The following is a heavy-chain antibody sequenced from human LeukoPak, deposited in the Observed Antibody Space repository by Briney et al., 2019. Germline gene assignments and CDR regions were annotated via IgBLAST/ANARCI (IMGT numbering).Heavy chain of an antibody. CDR3: AGGGGAYYYGSGSPPNY. V-gene: IGHV5-51*01. CDR2: IYPGDSDT. J-gene: IGHJ4*02. Sequence: RGESLKISCKGSGYSFTSYWIGWVRQMPGKGLEWMGIIYPGDSDTRYSPSFQGQVTISADKSISTAYLQWSSLKASDTAMYYCAGGGGAYYYGSGSPPNYWGQGTLVTVSS. CDR1: GYSFTSYW. D-gene: IGHD3-10*01.